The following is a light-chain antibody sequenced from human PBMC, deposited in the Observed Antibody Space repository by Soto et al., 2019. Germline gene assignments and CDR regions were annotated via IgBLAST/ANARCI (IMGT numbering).Light chain of an antibody. CDR1: SSDVGGYNY. CDR2: EVN. J-gene: IGLJ2*01. V-gene: IGLV2-14*01. CDR3: SSYTISSTL. Sequence: QSALTQPASVSGSPGQSITISCTGTSSDVGGYNYVSWYQQHPGKAPKLMIYEVNNRPSGFSNRFSGSKSGNTASLTISGLQAEDEADYYCSSYTISSTLFGGGTKLTVL.